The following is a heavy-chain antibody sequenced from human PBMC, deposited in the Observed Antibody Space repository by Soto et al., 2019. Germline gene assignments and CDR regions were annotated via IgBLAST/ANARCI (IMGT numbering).Heavy chain of an antibody. Sequence: QVQLVQCGAEVKKPGSSVKVSCKASGGTFSSYAISWVRQAPGQGLEWMGGIIPIFGTADYAQKFQGRVTITADDSTSTAYMELSSLRSEDTAVYYCGVVVDKHYYYGMDVWGQGTTVTVSS. CDR3: GVVVDKHYYYGMDV. D-gene: IGHD3-22*01. CDR1: GGTFSSYA. V-gene: IGHV1-69*12. CDR2: IIPIFGTA. J-gene: IGHJ6*02.